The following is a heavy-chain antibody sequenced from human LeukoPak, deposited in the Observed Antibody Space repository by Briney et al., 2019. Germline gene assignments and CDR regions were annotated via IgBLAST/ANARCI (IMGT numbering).Heavy chain of an antibody. CDR3: ASGPYFSYDSSGFDY. Sequence: GASMKVSCKASGYTFTGYYMHWVRQAPGQGLEWMGWINPNSGGTNYAQKFQGRVTMTRDTSISTAYMELSRLRSDDTAVYYCASGPYFSYDSSGFDYWGQGTLVTVSS. J-gene: IGHJ4*02. CDR1: GYTFTGYY. CDR2: INPNSGGT. V-gene: IGHV1-2*02. D-gene: IGHD3-22*01.